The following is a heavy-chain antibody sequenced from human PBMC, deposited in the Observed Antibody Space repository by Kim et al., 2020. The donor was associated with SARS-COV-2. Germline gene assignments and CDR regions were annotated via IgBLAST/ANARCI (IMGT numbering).Heavy chain of an antibody. J-gene: IGHJ4*02. Sequence: SQTLSLTCAVYGGSFSGYYWSWIRQPPGKGLEWIGEINHSGSTNYNPSLKSRVTISVDTSKNQFSLKLSSVTAADTAVYYCARALPRRKDYSSSYNPLRAFDYWGQGTLVTVSS. CDR2: INHSGST. D-gene: IGHD6-6*01. CDR1: GGSFSGYY. V-gene: IGHV4-34*01. CDR3: ARALPRRKDYSSSYNPLRAFDY.